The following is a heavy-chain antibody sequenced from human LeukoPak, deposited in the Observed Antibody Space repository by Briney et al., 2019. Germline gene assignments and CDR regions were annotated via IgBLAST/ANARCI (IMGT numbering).Heavy chain of an antibody. CDR1: GFTFNSYG. V-gene: IGHV1-18*01. CDR2: ISAHNGDA. J-gene: IGHJ4*02. Sequence: ASVKVSCKASGFTFNSYGLSWVRQAPGQGLEWMGWISAHNGDASYAQRFQGRLTMTTDTATSTAYMELRSLTSGDTAVYYCARDRGPSYCTSTTCRTLDWWGQGTLVTVSS. D-gene: IGHD2-2*01. CDR3: ARDRGPSYCTSTTCRTLDW.